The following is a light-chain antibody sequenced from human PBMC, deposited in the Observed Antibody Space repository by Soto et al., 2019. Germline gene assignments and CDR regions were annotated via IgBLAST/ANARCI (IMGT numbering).Light chain of an antibody. CDR2: DVN. J-gene: IGLJ2*01. CDR3: ASWTTSTTMI. Sequence: QSALTQPASVSGSPGQPITISSTGTSSDIGAYNFVSWYQQHPGKAPKLMLYDVNIRPSGVSNRFSGSKSGNTASLTISGLQAQVEADYYCASWTTSTTMIFGGGTKLTV. CDR1: SSDIGAYNF. V-gene: IGLV2-14*03.